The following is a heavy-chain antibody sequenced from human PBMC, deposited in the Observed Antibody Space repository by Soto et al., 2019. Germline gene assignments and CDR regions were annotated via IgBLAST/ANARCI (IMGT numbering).Heavy chain of an antibody. D-gene: IGHD3-16*01. CDR1: GYTFSDFD. J-gene: IGHJ6*02. Sequence: QAHLDQSGAEVKRPGASVKVSCKASGYTFSDFDINWLRQASGQGPEWLGWMNAKSGDTFFAQRFQGKFNMTWDTSLSTAYMEVGSLTSDDTAIYYCARGNPFNYAGFDVWGQGTTVAVSS. V-gene: IGHV1-8*01. CDR2: MNAKSGDT. CDR3: ARGNPFNYAGFDV.